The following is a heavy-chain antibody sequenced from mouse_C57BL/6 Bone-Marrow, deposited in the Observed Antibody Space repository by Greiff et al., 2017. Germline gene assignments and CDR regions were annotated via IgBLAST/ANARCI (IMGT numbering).Heavy chain of an antibody. CDR1: GYAFTNYL. V-gene: IGHV1-54*01. CDR3: ARTAQATHYFDY. Sequence: VQLQQSGAELVRPGTSVKVSCKASGYAFTNYLIEWVKQRPGQGLEWIGVINPGSGGTNYNGKFKGKATLTADKSSSTAYMQLSSLTSEDSAVYFCARTAQATHYFDYWGQGTTLTVSS. D-gene: IGHD3-2*02. J-gene: IGHJ2*01. CDR2: INPGSGGT.